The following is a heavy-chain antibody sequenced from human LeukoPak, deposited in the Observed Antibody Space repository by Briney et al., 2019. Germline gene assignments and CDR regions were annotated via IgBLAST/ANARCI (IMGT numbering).Heavy chain of an antibody. CDR3: ARDIGASGI. CDR1: GFTFRNYW. D-gene: IGHD1-26*01. CDR2: INQDGGQR. V-gene: IGHV3-7*04. Sequence: GGSLRLSCAVSGFTFRNYWMTWVRQAPGKGLEWVANINQDGGQRYYVGSVEGRFTISRDNAKNSLYLQMNSLRAEDTAVYYCARDIGASGIWGQGTMVTASS. J-gene: IGHJ3*02.